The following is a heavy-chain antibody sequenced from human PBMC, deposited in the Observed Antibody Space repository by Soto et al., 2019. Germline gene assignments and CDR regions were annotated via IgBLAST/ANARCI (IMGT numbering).Heavy chain of an antibody. D-gene: IGHD5-18*01. CDR1: GDSVSSDNYY. Sequence: QVQLQESGPGLVKPSETLSLTCTVSGDSVSSDNYYWTWIRQPPGKGLEWIGYIYSSGRTNYNPSLKLLVIIALDTSSNLFALMLSSVTAADTAVYYCARDIRGYSRAFDYWGQGTLVTVSS. CDR2: IYSSGRT. J-gene: IGHJ4*02. V-gene: IGHV4-61*01. CDR3: ARDIRGYSRAFDY.